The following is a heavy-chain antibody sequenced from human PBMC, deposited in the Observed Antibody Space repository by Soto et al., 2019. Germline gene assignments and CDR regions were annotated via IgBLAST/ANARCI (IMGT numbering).Heavy chain of an antibody. CDR3: ATTFRHCSGGSCYDGDDAFEI. J-gene: IGHJ3*02. CDR1: GYTFTSYY. D-gene: IGHD2-15*01. Sequence: ASVKVSCKASGYTFTSYYMHWVRQAPGQGLEWMGIINPSGGSTSYAQKFQGRVTMTRDTATSTVYMELSILRSEDTAVYYCATTFRHCSGGSCYDGDDAFEIWGQGTMVTVSS. CDR2: INPSGGST. V-gene: IGHV1-46*01.